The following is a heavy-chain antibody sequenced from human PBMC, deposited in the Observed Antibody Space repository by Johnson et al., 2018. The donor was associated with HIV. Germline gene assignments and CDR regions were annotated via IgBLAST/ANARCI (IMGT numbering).Heavy chain of an antibody. CDR2: MSYDGSNQ. D-gene: IGHD3-22*01. J-gene: IGHJ3*02. Sequence: VQLVESGGGVVQPGMSLRVSCAASGFTFSSYAMHWVRQAPGRGLEWVAVMSYDGSNQYYADSVTGRFTISRDNSKNTLYLQMNSLRAEDTAVYYCAKGMDYYDSSGYYRRVYDAFDIWGQGTMVTVFS. CDR1: GFTFSSYA. V-gene: IGHV3-30*04. CDR3: AKGMDYYDSSGYYRRVYDAFDI.